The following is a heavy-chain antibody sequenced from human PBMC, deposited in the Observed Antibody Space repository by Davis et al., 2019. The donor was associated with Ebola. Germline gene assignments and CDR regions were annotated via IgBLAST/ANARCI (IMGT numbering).Heavy chain of an antibody. CDR2: INHSGST. CDR3: ARQGYDFWSGYYRTGYYFDY. Sequence: SETLSLTCAVYGGSFSGYYWSWIRQPPGKGLEWIGEINHSGSTNYNPSLKSRVTISVDTSKNQFSLKLSSVTAADTAVYYCARQGYDFWSGYYRTGYYFDYWGQGTLVTVSS. D-gene: IGHD3-3*01. V-gene: IGHV4-34*01. CDR1: GGSFSGYY. J-gene: IGHJ4*02.